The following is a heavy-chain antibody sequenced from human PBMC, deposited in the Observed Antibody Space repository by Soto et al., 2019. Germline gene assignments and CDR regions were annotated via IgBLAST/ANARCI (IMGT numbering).Heavy chain of an antibody. Sequence: SETLSLTCTVSGGSINTNGYYWGWIRQPPGKGLEWIGSIYYSGSTYYNPSLKSRVTISVDTSKNQFSLKLSSVTAADTAVYYCARRFSYGDYIDYWGQGTLVTVSS. J-gene: IGHJ4*02. CDR3: ARRFSYGDYIDY. CDR1: GGSINTNGYY. V-gene: IGHV4-39*01. D-gene: IGHD4-17*01. CDR2: IYYSGST.